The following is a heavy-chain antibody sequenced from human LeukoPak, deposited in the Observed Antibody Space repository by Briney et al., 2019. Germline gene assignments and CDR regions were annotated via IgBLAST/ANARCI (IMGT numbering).Heavy chain of an antibody. V-gene: IGHV3-11*01. CDR3: ASVYYGSGSPDAFDI. CDR2: ISSSGSTI. D-gene: IGHD3-10*01. Sequence: GGSLRLSCAASGFTFSDYYMSWIRQAPGKGLEWVSYISSSGSTIYYADSVKGRFTIPRDNAKNSLYLQMNSLRAEDTAVYYCASVYYGSGSPDAFDIWGQGTMVTVSS. J-gene: IGHJ3*02. CDR1: GFTFSDYY.